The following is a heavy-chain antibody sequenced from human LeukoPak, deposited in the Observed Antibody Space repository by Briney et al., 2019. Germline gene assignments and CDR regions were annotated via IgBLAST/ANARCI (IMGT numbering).Heavy chain of an antibody. J-gene: IGHJ5*02. V-gene: IGHV4-39*07. CDR2: IYYSGST. Sequence: SETLSLTCTVSGGSIRSSSYYWGWIRQPPGKGLEWIGSIYYSGSTYYNPSLKSRVTISVDTSKNQFSLKLSSVTAADTAVYYCARRRRSGWYGYWFDPWGQGTLVTVSS. CDR3: ARRRRSGWYGYWFDP. CDR1: GGSIRSSSYY. D-gene: IGHD6-19*01.